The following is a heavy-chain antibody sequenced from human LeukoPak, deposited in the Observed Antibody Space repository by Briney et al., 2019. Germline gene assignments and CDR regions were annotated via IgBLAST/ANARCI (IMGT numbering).Heavy chain of an antibody. CDR2: ISWNSGSI. V-gene: IGHV3-9*01. J-gene: IGHJ4*02. CDR3: AKDHGGSYMGPIDY. Sequence: GRSLRLSCAASGFTFDDYAMHWVRQAPGKGLEWVSGISWNSGSIGYADSVKGRFTISRDNAKNSLYLQMNSLRAEDTAVYYCAKDHGGSYMGPIDYWGQGTLVTVSS. D-gene: IGHD1-26*01. CDR1: GFTFDDYA.